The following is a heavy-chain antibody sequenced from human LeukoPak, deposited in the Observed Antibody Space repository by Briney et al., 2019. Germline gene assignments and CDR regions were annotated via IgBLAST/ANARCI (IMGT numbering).Heavy chain of an antibody. CDR2: IIPIFGTA. D-gene: IGHD3-22*01. J-gene: IGHJ4*02. CDR1: GGTSSSYA. CDR3: AREGGTDSSGYYFDY. V-gene: IGHV1-69*05. Sequence: SVKVSCKACGGTSSSYAISWVRQAPGQGLEWMGGIIPIFGTANYAQKFQGRVTITTDESTSTAYMELSSLRSEDTAVYYCAREGGTDSSGYYFDYWGQGTLVTVSS.